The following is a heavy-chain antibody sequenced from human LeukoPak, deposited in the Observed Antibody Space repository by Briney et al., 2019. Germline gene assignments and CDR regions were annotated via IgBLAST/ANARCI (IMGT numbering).Heavy chain of an antibody. J-gene: IGHJ4*02. Sequence: SETLSLTCTVSGGSISSGGYYWSWIRQHPGKGLEWIGYIYYSGSTYYNPSLKSRVTISVDTSKNQFSLKLSSVTAADTAVYYCARDLLNEGNHLDYWGQGTLVTVSS. CDR1: GGSISSGGYY. CDR3: ARDLLNEGNHLDY. D-gene: IGHD4-23*01. V-gene: IGHV4-31*03. CDR2: IYYSGST.